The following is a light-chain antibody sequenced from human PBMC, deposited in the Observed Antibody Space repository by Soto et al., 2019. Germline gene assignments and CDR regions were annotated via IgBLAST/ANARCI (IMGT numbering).Light chain of an antibody. V-gene: IGKV3-20*01. CDR2: GAS. J-gene: IGKJ4*01. CDR3: QQYDSSFT. Sequence: IVLTQSPATLSLSPGERATLSCTASQHVTTTYIAWYQQEFGQAPRLLIYGASTRATGTPDRFTGGGFGTDFTLTISRVEPEDFAVYYCQQYDSSFTFGGGTKVDIK. CDR1: QHVTTTY.